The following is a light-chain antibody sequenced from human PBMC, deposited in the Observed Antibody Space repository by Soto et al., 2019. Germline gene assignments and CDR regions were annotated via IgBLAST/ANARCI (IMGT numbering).Light chain of an antibody. V-gene: IGLV8-61*01. CDR2: NTN. J-gene: IGLJ3*02. CDR3: LLYMVSGLVL. Sequence: QAVVTQESSFSVSPGGTVTLTCGLSSGSVSTSYDPSWYQQTPGQAPRTLIYNTNARSSGVPDRFSGSILGNKAALTIPGAQADDECDYYCLLYMVSGLVLFGGATKLTVL. CDR1: SGSVSTSYD.